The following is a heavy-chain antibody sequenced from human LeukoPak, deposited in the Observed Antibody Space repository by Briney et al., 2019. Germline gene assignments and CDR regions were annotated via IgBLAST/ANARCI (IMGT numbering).Heavy chain of an antibody. J-gene: IGHJ4*02. CDR1: GFTFSSYA. V-gene: IGHV3-23*01. CDR3: ANARYYDSDWYGLDY. Sequence: PGGSLRLSCAASGFTFSSYAMSWVRQAPGKGPEWVTGISSGGDYTYYGDSVKGRFTISRDNSKNTLYLQMNSLRVEDTAVYYCANARYYDSDWYGLDYWGQGTQATVSS. D-gene: IGHD6-19*01. CDR2: ISSGGDYT.